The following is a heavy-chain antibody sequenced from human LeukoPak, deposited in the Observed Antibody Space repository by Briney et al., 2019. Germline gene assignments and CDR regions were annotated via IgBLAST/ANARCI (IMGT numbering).Heavy chain of an antibody. CDR3: TRATDYDYYYYMDV. CDR2: IIPIFGTA. V-gene: IGHV1-69*13. CDR1: GYTFTSYG. Sequence: SVKVSCKASGYTFTSYGISWVRQAPGQGLEWMGGIIPIFGTANYAQKFQGRVTITADESTSTAYMELSSLRSEDTAVYYCTRATDYDYYYYMDVWGKGTTVTISS. J-gene: IGHJ6*03.